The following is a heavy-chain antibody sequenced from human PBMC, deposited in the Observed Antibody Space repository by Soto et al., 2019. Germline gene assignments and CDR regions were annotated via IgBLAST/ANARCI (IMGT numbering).Heavy chain of an antibody. J-gene: IGHJ6*02. V-gene: IGHV4-30-4*01. CDR3: ARGVAAAGKDYYGMDV. CDR1: GGSVSSGDYY. CDR2: IYYSGST. Sequence: PSETLSLTCTVSGGSVSSGDYYWSWNRQPPGKGLEWIGYIYYSGSTYYNPSLKRRFTISVATSKNQFSLKLSSVTAADTAVYYWARGVAAAGKDYYGMDVWGQGTTVTVSS. D-gene: IGHD6-13*01.